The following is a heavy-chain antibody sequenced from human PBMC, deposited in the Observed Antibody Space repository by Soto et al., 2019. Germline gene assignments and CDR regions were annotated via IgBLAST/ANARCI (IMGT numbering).Heavy chain of an antibody. Sequence: SETLSLTCTVSGGSISSGDYYWSWIRQPPGKGLEWIGYIYSSGTTYYNPSLKSRITILRDRSKNQFSLNLSSVTAADTAVYYCVRDTDYDIETGPIWGQGTLVTVSS. V-gene: IGHV4-30-4*01. D-gene: IGHD3-9*01. J-gene: IGHJ4*02. CDR1: GGSISSGDYY. CDR2: IYSSGTT. CDR3: VRDTDYDIETGPI.